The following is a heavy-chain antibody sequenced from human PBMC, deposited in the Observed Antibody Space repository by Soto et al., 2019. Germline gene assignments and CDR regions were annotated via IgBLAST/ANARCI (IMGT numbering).Heavy chain of an antibody. CDR3: AREGRGKKAGYNGLVSLGY. V-gene: IGHV1-69*06. D-gene: IGHD2-2*02. CDR2: IIPIFNST. J-gene: IGHJ4*02. CDR1: GSRFSNYV. Sequence: QVQLVQSGAEVKTPGSSLKVSCKVSGSRFSNYVISWVRQAPGHGLEWLGRIIPIFNSTKYAQNFQGRVTIPADKSTSPASLELSSLRSDDTAVYYCAREGRGKKAGYNGLVSLGYWGQGTLVTVSS.